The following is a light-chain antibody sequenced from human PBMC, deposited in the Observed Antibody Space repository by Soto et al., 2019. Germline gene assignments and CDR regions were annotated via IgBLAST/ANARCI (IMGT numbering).Light chain of an antibody. CDR2: GNS. V-gene: IGLV1-40*01. CDR1: SSNIGAGYD. Sequence: QSVLTQPPSVSGAPGQRVTISCTGSSSNIGAGYDVHWYQQLPGTAPKLLIYGNSNRPSGVPDRFSGSKSGTSASLTISGLRSEDEADYYCSAWDDSLRGGVFGGGTQLTVL. J-gene: IGLJ7*01. CDR3: SAWDDSLRGGV.